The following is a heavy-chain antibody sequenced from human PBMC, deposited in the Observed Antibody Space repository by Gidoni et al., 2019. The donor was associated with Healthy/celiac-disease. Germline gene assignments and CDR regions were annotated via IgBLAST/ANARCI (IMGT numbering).Heavy chain of an antibody. J-gene: IGHJ4*02. Sequence: QVQLVQSGAEVKKPGSSVKVSCNASGGTFSRYALSWGRQAPGPGLEWMGGIIPIFGTANYAQTFQGRATITADESTSTAYLELSSLRSEDTAVYYCARDIEVGATPGGFDYWVPGTLVTVSS. CDR3: ARDIEVGATPGGFDY. V-gene: IGHV1-69*01. CDR2: IIPIFGTA. CDR1: GGTFSRYA. D-gene: IGHD1-26*01.